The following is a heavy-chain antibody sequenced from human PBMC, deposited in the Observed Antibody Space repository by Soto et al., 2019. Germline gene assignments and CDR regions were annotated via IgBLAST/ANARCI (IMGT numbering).Heavy chain of an antibody. D-gene: IGHD2-15*01. Sequence: EVQLEQSVAEVKKPGEPLKISCKASGYKFTTFWLNWVRQTPGKGLEWLGRIDPTDSFTNYSPPFEGHVTISVDRSISTAYLQWNSLQASDTAIYYCARPASGGSRDAFDVWGQGTTVTVSS. CDR1: GYKFTTFW. CDR2: IDPTDSFT. J-gene: IGHJ3*01. CDR3: ARPASGGSRDAFDV. V-gene: IGHV5-10-1*03.